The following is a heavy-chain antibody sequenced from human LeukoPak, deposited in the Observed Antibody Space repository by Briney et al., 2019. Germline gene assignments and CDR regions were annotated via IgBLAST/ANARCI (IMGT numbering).Heavy chain of an antibody. CDR3: ARASCSGGTCPRGWYFDY. Sequence: SETLSLTCTVSGDSISSYYWNWIRQPPGKGLDWIGYIYYSGSTNYNPSLKSRVTISVDTSKKQFSLKLTSVTAADTAAYYCARASCSGGTCPRGWYFDYWGQGTLVTVSS. D-gene: IGHD2-15*01. CDR2: IYYSGST. V-gene: IGHV4-59*01. CDR1: GDSISSYY. J-gene: IGHJ4*02.